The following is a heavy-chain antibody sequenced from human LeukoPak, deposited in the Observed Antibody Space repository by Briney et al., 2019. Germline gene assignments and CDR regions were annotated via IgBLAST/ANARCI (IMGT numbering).Heavy chain of an antibody. CDR3: ARSRLRAVAGY. V-gene: IGHV4-39*01. CDR2: IYYSGST. Sequence: SETLSLTCTVSGGSISSSSYYWGWLRQPPGKGLEWIGSIYYSGSTYYNPSLKSRVTISVDTSKNQFSLKLSSVTAADTAVYYCARSRLRAVAGYWGQGTLVTVSS. D-gene: IGHD6-19*01. J-gene: IGHJ4*02. CDR1: GGSISSSSYY.